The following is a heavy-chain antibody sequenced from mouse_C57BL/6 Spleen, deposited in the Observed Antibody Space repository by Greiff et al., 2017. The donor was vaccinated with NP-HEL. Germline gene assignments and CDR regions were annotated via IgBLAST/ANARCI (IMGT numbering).Heavy chain of an antibody. CDR2: IDPSDSYI. D-gene: IGHD1-1*01. V-gene: IGHV1-69*01. CDR1: GYTFTSYW. CDR3: ARETAVTYWYFDV. J-gene: IGHJ1*03. Sequence: QVQLQQPGAELVMPGASVKLSCKASGYTFTSYWMHWVKQRPGQGLEWIGEIDPSDSYINYNQKFKDKSTLTVDKSSSTAYMQLSSLTSEDSAVYYCARETAVTYWYFDVWGTGTTVTVSS.